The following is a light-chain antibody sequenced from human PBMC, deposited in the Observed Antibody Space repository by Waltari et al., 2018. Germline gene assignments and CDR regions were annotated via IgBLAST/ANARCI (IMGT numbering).Light chain of an antibody. V-gene: IGLV4-69*01. J-gene: IGLJ3*02. CDR3: QTGGHGTWV. CDR2: VNSDGRH. CDR1: SGHSSKI. Sequence: QLVLTQSPSASTSLGASVKLTCTLSSGHSSKIIAWHKQQPEKGPRYLMKVNSDGRHSKGDEIPDRFSGSSSGAERYLTISSRQSEDEADYYCQTGGHGTWVFGGGTKLTVL.